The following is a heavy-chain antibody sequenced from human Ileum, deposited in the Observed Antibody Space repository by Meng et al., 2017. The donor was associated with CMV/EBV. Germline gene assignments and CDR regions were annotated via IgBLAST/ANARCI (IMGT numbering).Heavy chain of an antibody. J-gene: IGHJ4*02. CDR1: GYDFITYG. Sequence: QVQLVQSGAELKKPGASVKVACKTYGYDFITYGINWARQAPGQRLEWMGWIDTNTGNPTYAQDLTGRFVFSLDTSVSKAYLQISSLKAEDTAVYYCTRGAGAHSSKFDFWGRGTLVTVSS. D-gene: IGHD6-13*01. CDR3: TRGAGAHSSKFDF. V-gene: IGHV7-4-1*02. CDR2: IDTNTGNP.